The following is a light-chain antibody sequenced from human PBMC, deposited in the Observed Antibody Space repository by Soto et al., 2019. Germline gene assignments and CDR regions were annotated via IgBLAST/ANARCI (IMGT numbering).Light chain of an antibody. V-gene: IGLV2-14*01. CDR3: SSYTSSSTL. CDR2: EVS. J-gene: IGLJ1*01. Sequence: PXXXSKLMSYEVSDRPSGISSRFSGSKSGNTASLTISGLQTEDEADYYCSSYTSSSTLVGTGTKVTVL.